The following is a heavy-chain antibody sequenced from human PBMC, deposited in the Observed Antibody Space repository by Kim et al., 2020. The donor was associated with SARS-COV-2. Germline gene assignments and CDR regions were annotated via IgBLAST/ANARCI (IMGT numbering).Heavy chain of an antibody. CDR2: ISSSSGYI. D-gene: IGHD2-21*02. CDR3: ARDRVVVTEYSFDI. J-gene: IGHJ3*02. CDR1: GFTFSTYS. V-gene: IGHV3-21*01. Sequence: GGSLRLSCAASGFTFSTYSMNWVRQAPGKGLEWVSSISSSSGYIYYADSVKGRFTSSRDNAKNSLYLQMNSLRTEDTAMYYCARDRVVVTEYSFDIWGQGTRVIVSS.